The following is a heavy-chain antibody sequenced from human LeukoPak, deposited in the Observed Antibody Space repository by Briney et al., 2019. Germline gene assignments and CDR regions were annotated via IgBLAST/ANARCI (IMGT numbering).Heavy chain of an antibody. CDR2: ISGSGGST. J-gene: IGHJ5*02. D-gene: IGHD6-13*01. V-gene: IGHV3-23*01. CDR1: GFTFSSYA. Sequence: GGSLRLSCAASGFTFSSYAMSGVRQAPGKGREWVSAISGSGGSTYYADSVKGRFTISRDNSKNTLYLQMNSLRAEDTAVYYCAKVRYGSSWYRWFDPWGQGTLVTVSS. CDR3: AKVRYGSSWYRWFDP.